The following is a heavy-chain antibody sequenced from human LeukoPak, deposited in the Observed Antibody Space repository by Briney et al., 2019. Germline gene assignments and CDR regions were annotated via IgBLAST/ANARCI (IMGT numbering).Heavy chain of an antibody. CDR1: SVSISSYY. V-gene: IGHV4-4*07. CDR2: IYTSGST. CDR3: ARADYYYDTSGYNDY. Sequence: SETLSLTCTVSSVSISSYYWSWIPQPAGKGLEWVGRIYTSGSTNDNTSHKSRVTMSVATSKIQFSLKLSSVTAADTAVYYCARADYYYDTSGYNDYWGQGTLVTVSS. J-gene: IGHJ4*02. D-gene: IGHD3-22*01.